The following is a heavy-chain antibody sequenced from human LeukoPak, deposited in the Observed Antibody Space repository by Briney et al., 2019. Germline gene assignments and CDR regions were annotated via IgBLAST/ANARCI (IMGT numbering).Heavy chain of an antibody. CDR1: GFTFDDYG. V-gene: IGHV3-20*04. D-gene: IGHD3-16*01. CDR3: ASFRGDFKSNWFDP. CDR2: INWNGGST. Sequence: GGSLRLSCAASGFTFDDYGMSWVRQAPGKGLEWVSGINWNGGSTGYADSVKGRFTISRDNAKNSLYLQMNSLRAEDTALYYCASFRGDFKSNWFDPWGQGTLVTVSS. J-gene: IGHJ5*02.